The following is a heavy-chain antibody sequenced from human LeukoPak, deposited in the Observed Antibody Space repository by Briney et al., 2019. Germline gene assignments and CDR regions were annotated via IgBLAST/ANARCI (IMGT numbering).Heavy chain of an antibody. CDR1: GYTFTGFY. CDR2: INPNSGDT. D-gene: IGHD4-23*01. V-gene: IGHV1-2*02. CDR3: ARVGGGLYYFDY. Sequence: ASVKVSCKASGYTFTGFYMHWVRQAPGQGLEWMGWINPNSGDTNYAQKFQDRVTMTRDTSISIAYMELSRLRSDDTAVYYCARVGGGLYYFDYWGQGTLVTVSS. J-gene: IGHJ4*02.